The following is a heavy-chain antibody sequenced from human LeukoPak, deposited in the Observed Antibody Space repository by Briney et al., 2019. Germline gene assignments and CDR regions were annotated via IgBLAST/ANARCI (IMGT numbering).Heavy chain of an antibody. CDR3: ARILVVPAAPGFDY. D-gene: IGHD2-2*01. CDR2: IIPIFGTA. V-gene: IGHV1-69*13. CDR1: GGTFSSYA. J-gene: IGHJ4*02. Sequence: SVKVSCKASGGTFSSYAISWVRQAPGQGLEWMGGIIPIFGTANYAQKFQGRVTITADESTSTAYMELSSLRSEDTAVYYCARILVVPAAPGFDYWGQGTLVTVSS.